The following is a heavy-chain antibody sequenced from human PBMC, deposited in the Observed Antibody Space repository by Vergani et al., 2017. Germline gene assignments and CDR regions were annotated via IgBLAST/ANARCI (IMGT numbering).Heavy chain of an antibody. Sequence: QVQLQESGPGLVKPSETLSLTCIVSGGSLSSYYWSWIRQPPGKGLDWIGYIYYTGSTNYNPSLKSRVTISVDTSKNQFSLKLSSVTAADTAVYYCAREVGSYYGSDWGQGTLVTVSS. J-gene: IGHJ4*02. CDR1: GGSLSSYY. CDR3: AREVGSYYGSD. D-gene: IGHD3-10*01. V-gene: IGHV4-59*13. CDR2: IYYTGST.